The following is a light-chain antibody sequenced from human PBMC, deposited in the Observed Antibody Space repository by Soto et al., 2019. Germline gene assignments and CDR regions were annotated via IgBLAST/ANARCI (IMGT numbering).Light chain of an antibody. CDR2: DVS. J-gene: IGLJ2*01. V-gene: IGLV2-14*01. CDR1: SSDVGGYNY. Sequence: QSALTQPASVSGSPGQSITISCPGTSSDVGGYNYVSWYQQHPGKAPKLMIYDVSNRPSGVSNRFSGSKSGNTAALTISGLQAEDESDYSCSSYTSSSTLVCGGGTKLTVL. CDR3: SSYTSSSTLV.